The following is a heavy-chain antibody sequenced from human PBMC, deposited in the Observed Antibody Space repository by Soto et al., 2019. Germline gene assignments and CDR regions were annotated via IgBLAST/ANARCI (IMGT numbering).Heavy chain of an antibody. D-gene: IGHD3-3*01. CDR1: GGSISSGDYY. Sequence: SETLSLTCTVSGGSISSGDYYWSWIRQPPGKGLEWIGYIYSSGSTYYNPSLKSRISISIDMSTNQFSLKLTSVTAADAAVYYCARENTIFGVVSLFFDFWGPGSLVTVSS. J-gene: IGHJ4*02. V-gene: IGHV4-30-4*01. CDR2: IYSSGST. CDR3: ARENTIFGVVSLFFDF.